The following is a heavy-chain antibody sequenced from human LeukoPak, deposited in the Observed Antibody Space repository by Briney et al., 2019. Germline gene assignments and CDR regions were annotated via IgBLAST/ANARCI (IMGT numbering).Heavy chain of an antibody. CDR3: AKGRGTYYYGSGSLGIDY. Sequence: SGVSLRLSCVASGFTFSSYGMHWVRQAPGKGLEWVAFTRYDGSNKYYADSVKGRFTISRDNSKNTLYLQTNSLRAEDTAVYYCAKGRGTYYYGSGSLGIDYWGQGTLVTVSS. CDR1: GFTFSSYG. V-gene: IGHV3-30*02. CDR2: TRYDGSNK. D-gene: IGHD3-10*01. J-gene: IGHJ4*02.